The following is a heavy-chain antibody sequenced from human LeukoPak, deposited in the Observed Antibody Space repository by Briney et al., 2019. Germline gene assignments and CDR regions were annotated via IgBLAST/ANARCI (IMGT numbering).Heavy chain of an antibody. CDR2: ISSSSSTK. V-gene: IGHV3-48*01. Sequence: GGSLRLSCAASGFTFSNAWMSWVRQAPGKGLEWVSYISSSSSTKYYADSVKGRFTISRDNAKNSVYLQMNSLRAEDTAVYYCAREGDYWGQGTLVTVSS. J-gene: IGHJ4*02. CDR3: AREGDY. CDR1: GFTFSNAW.